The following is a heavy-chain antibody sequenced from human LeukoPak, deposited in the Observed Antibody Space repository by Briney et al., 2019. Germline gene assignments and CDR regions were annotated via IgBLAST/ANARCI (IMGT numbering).Heavy chain of an antibody. V-gene: IGHV3-23*01. Sequence: GGSLRLSGAASGLTFSSYAMSWVRQAPGKGLEWLSAISGSGGSTYYADSVKGRFTISRDNSKNTLYLQMNSLRAEDTAVYYCARRTSGGAGFDYWGQGTPVTVSS. D-gene: IGHD3-16*01. CDR2: ISGSGGST. CDR1: GLTFSSYA. J-gene: IGHJ4*02. CDR3: ARRTSGGAGFDY.